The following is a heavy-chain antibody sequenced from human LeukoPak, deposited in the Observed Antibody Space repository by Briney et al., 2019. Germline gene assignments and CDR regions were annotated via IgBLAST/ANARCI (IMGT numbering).Heavy chain of an antibody. V-gene: IGHV1-46*01. J-gene: IGHJ5*02. CDR1: VYTFTTYH. Sequence: ASVTVSCTASVYTFTTYHIHWVRLAPGQGLEWLGTIIPSNGDTSYAQSFQGRVTMTRNTSTTTVYMDLSSLKSDDTAVYYCARTTPVITHPFDPWGQGTQVIVSS. CDR3: ARTTPVITHPFDP. CDR2: IIPSNGDT. D-gene: IGHD4-23*01.